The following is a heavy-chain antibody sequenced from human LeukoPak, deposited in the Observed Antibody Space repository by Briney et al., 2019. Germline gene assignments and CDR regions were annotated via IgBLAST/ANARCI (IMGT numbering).Heavy chain of an antibody. V-gene: IGHV4-34*01. CDR3: ARREAGYCSGGSCSSGGWFDP. D-gene: IGHD2-15*01. CDR1: GGSFSGYY. J-gene: IGHJ5*02. CDR2: INHSGST. Sequence: SETLSLTCAVYGGSFSGYYWSWIRQPPGKGLEWIGEINHSGSTNYNPSLKSRVTISVDMSKNQFSLKLSSVTAADTAVYYCARREAGYCSGGSCSSGGWFDPWGQGTLVTVSS.